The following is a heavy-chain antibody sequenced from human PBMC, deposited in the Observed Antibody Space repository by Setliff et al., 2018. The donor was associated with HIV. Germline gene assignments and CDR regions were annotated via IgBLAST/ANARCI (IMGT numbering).Heavy chain of an antibody. CDR3: ARVPSPFVQEGYFDD. CDR1: GGTFSSYA. V-gene: IGHV1-69*05. Sequence: GASVKVSCKASGGTFSSYAVTWVRQAPGQGLEWMGGVIPVFGTGNYAQKFQGRVTITTDESTRTAYMELRSLRSEDTAVYYCARVPSPFVQEGYFDDWGQGTLVTVSS. D-gene: IGHD3-3*01. CDR2: VIPVFGTG. J-gene: IGHJ4*01.